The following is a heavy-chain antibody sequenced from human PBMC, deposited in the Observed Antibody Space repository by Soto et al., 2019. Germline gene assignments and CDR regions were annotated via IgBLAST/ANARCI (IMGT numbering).Heavy chain of an antibody. CDR2: ISGSGGST. CDR1: VFTFSSYA. Sequence: GGSLRLSCAASVFTFSSYAMSGVRQAPGKGLEWVSAISGSGGSTYYGDSVKGRFTISRDNSKNTLYLQMNSLRAEDTAVYYCAKGRYFMDVWGQGTTVTVSS. J-gene: IGHJ6*02. CDR3: AKGRYFMDV. V-gene: IGHV3-23*01. D-gene: IGHD1-1*01.